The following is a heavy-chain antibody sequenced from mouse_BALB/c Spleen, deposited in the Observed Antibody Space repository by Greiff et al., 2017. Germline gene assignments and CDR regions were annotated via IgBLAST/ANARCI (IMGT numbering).Heavy chain of an antibody. Sequence: QVHVKQSGPGLVQPSQSLSITCTVSGFSLTSYGVHWVRQSPGKGLEWLGVIWSGGSTDYNAAFISRLSISKDNSKSQVFFKMNSLQANDTAIYYCARITTWFAYWGQGTLVTVSA. V-gene: IGHV2-2*02. D-gene: IGHD2-4*01. CDR2: IWSGGST. J-gene: IGHJ3*01. CDR3: ARITTWFAY. CDR1: GFSLTSYG.